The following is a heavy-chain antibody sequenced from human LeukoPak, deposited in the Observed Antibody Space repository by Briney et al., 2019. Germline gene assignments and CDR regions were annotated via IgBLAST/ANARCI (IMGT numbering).Heavy chain of an antibody. CDR2: IQYSGST. CDR1: GTSISNYY. CDR3: ASLTFSDTSGYGEFDY. D-gene: IGHD3-22*01. Sequence: SETLSLTCTVSGTSISNYYWSWIRQPPGKGLEWIAYIQYSGSTDYNPSLKSRVTMSVDASKNQFSLRLRSVTAADTAVYYCASLTFSDTSGYGEFDYWGQGTLVTVSS. J-gene: IGHJ4*02. V-gene: IGHV4-59*08.